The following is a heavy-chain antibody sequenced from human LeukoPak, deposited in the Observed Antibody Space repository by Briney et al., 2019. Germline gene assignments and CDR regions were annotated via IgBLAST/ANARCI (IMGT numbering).Heavy chain of an antibody. D-gene: IGHD5-18*01. Sequence: GESLQISGKGSGYSFTSYGIGWVRPMPGKGLEWMGIIYPGDSDTRYSPSFQGQVTISADKSISTAYLQWSSLKASDTAMYYCARHGNSYGHFDYWGQGTLVTVSS. CDR2: IYPGDSDT. CDR3: ARHGNSYGHFDY. V-gene: IGHV5-51*01. J-gene: IGHJ4*02. CDR1: GYSFTSYG.